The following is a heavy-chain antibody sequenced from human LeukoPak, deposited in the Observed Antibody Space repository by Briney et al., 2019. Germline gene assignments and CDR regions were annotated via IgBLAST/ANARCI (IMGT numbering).Heavy chain of an antibody. CDR2: IYYSGST. V-gene: IGHV4-39*07. J-gene: IGHJ3*02. CDR3: ARAIAAADAFDI. CDR1: GGSISSSSYY. D-gene: IGHD6-13*01. Sequence: SETLSLTCTVSGGSISSSSYYWGWIRQPPGKGLEWIGSIYYSGSTYYNPSLESRVTISVDTSKNQFSLKLSSVTAADTAVYYCARAIAAADAFDIWGQGTMVTVSS.